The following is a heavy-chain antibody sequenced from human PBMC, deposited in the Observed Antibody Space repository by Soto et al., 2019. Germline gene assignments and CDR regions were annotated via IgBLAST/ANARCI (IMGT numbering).Heavy chain of an antibody. V-gene: IGHV3-23*01. D-gene: IGHD1-1*01. J-gene: IGHJ4*02. CDR3: ARRGLSNNDY. CDR2: ILHIGDSA. CDR1: GFSFSANA. Sequence: DVQLLESGGGLVQPGGSLRLSCVASGFSFSANAMTWVRQAPGKGLEWVSSILHIGDSAYYADSVKGRFTISRDNSKSTLYLQMNSLRAEDTAVYYCARRGLSNNDYWGQGTLGTVSS.